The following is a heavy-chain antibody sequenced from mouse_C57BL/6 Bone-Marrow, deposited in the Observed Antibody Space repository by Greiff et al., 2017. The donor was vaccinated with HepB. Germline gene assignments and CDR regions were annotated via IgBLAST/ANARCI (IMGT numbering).Heavy chain of an antibody. V-gene: IGHV3-8*01. D-gene: IGHD2-5*01. Sequence: EVQLQESGPGLAKPSQTLSLTCSVTGYSITSDYWNWIRKFPGNKLEYMGYISYSGSTYYNPSLKSRISITRDTSKNQYYLQLNYVTTEDTATDYCARSYSNYSYYYAMDYWGQGTSVTVSS. J-gene: IGHJ4*01. CDR2: ISYSGST. CDR3: ARSYSNYSYYYAMDY. CDR1: GYSITSDY.